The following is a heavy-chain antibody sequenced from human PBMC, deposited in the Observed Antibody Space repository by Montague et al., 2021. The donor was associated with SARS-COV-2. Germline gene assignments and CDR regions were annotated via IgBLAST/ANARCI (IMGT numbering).Heavy chain of an antibody. Sequence: SETLPLTCTVSGGSISIHYWSWLWKPPGGGLERIGNIYYTGDKXSXPSXXXRVTTSVEMSNTRFSLKLNSVTAADTAVYYCACGLPASYDYDRGAYAQPFDYWGQGIMVTVSS. CDR1: GGSISIHY. CDR3: ACGLPASYDYDRGAYAQPFDY. V-gene: IGHV4-59*03. J-gene: IGHJ4*02. CDR2: IYYTGDK. D-gene: IGHD3-22*01.